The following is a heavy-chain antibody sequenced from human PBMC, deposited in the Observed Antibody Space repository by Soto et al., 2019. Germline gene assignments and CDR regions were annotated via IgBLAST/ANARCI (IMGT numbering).Heavy chain of an antibody. CDR1: GGSISSGDYY. Sequence: LSLTSTVSGGSISSGDYYWSWIRQPPGKGLEWIGYIYYSGSTYYNPSLKSRVTISVDTSKNQFSLKLSSVTAADTAVYYCARVYXGITIFGVVTPAGWFDPWGRGTLVTVSS. J-gene: IGHJ5*02. CDR2: IYYSGST. V-gene: IGHV4-30-4*01. CDR3: ARVYXGITIFGVVTPAGWFDP. D-gene: IGHD3-3*01.